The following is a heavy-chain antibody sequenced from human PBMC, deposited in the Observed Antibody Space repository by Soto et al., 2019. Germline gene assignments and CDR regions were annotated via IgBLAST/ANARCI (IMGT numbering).Heavy chain of an antibody. Sequence: GGSLRLSCAASGFTFRNFGMHWVRQAPGKGLEWVAVISYDGTNKYYADSVKGRFTISRDNSKNTLYLQMNSLRAEDTAVYYCARAHYDFSSGYRATVYYYGMDVWGQGTTVTVSS. CDR1: GFTFRNFG. CDR3: ARAHYDFSSGYRATVYYYGMDV. V-gene: IGHV3-30*03. CDR2: ISYDGTNK. D-gene: IGHD3-3*01. J-gene: IGHJ6*02.